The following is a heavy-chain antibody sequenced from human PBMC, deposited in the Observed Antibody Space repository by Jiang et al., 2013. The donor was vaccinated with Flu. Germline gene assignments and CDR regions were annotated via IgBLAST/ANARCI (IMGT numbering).Heavy chain of an antibody. Sequence: QSGAEVKKPGASVKVSCKASGYTFASYGITWVRQAPGQGLEWMGWISTYSGNTNYAQRFQDRVTMTTDTSTNTAYMELRSLRSDDTAIFYCARGDSAIFSPTDFGYWGQGTLVTVSS. D-gene: IGHD1-26*01. CDR2: ISTYSGNT. J-gene: IGHJ4*02. CDR3: ARGDSAIFSPTDFGY. V-gene: IGHV1-18*01. CDR1: GYTFASYG.